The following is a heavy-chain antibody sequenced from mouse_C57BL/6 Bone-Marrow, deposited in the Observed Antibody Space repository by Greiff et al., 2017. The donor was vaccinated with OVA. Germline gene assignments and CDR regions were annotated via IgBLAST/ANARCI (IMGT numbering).Heavy chain of an antibody. J-gene: IGHJ2*01. V-gene: IGHV1-50*01. CDR1: GYTFTSYW. Sequence: QVQLQQPGAELVKPGASVKLSCKASGYTFTSYWMQWVKQRPGQGLEWIGEIDPSDSYTNYNQKFKGKATLTVDTSSSTAYMQLSSLTSEASAVYYCARSRGGYWGQGTTLTVSS. CDR2: IDPSDSYT. CDR3: ARSRGGY.